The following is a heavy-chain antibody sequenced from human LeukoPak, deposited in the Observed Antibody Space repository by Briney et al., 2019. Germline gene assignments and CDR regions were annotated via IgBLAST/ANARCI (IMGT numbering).Heavy chain of an antibody. Sequence: SETLSLTCAVYGGSFSGYYWSWIRQPPGKGLEWIGEINHSGSTNYNPSLKSRVTISVDTSKNQFSLKLSSVTAADTAVYYCARMDYYDSSGYYSRQLDYRGQGTLVTVSS. D-gene: IGHD3-22*01. CDR3: ARMDYYDSSGYYSRQLDY. V-gene: IGHV4-34*01. J-gene: IGHJ4*02. CDR1: GGSFSGYY. CDR2: INHSGST.